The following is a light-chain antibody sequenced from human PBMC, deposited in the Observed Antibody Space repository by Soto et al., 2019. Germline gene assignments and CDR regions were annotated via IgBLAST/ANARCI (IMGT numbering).Light chain of an antibody. Sequence: VLTQSPGTLPLFPGERATLSSRASQTVTSNFLAWYQEKPGQAPSLRMYGASTRATGIPDRLSGGGSETNVTPSRSRRVQADAVANYEGQHCAAGVVAFGGGTRLEIK. CDR1: QTVTSNF. V-gene: IGKV3-20*01. CDR3: QHCAAGVVA. CDR2: GAS. J-gene: IGKJ5*01.